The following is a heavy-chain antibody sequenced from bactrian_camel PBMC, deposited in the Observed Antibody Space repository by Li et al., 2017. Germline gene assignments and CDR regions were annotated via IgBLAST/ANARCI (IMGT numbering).Heavy chain of an antibody. CDR2: IKNDGGST. V-gene: IGHV3S40*01. CDR3: AAGPWYTDEYNY. J-gene: IGHJ4*01. Sequence: VQLVESGGGLVQPGESLRLSCAASGFTFRSYVMSWVRQAPGKGLEWVSSIKNDGGSTYSADSVKGRFTISRGNTKNTVYLQMSSLTSEDTALYYCAAGPWYTDEYNYWGQGTQVTVS. D-gene: IGHD6*01. CDR1: GFTFRSYV.